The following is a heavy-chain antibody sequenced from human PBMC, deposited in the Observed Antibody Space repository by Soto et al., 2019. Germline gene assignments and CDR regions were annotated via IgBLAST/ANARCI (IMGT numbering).Heavy chain of an antibody. CDR3: ASSARHGSYYYDSSGYSAN. D-gene: IGHD3-22*01. V-gene: IGHV1-69*12. CDR1: GGTFSSYA. CDR2: IIPIFGTA. J-gene: IGHJ4*02. Sequence: QVQLVQSGAEVKKPGSSVKVSCKASGGTFSSYAISWVRQAPGQGLEWMGGIIPIFGTANYAQKFQGRVTITADAXXSXGXXELSSLISEDTAVYYCASSARHGSYYYDSSGYSANWGQGTLVTVSS.